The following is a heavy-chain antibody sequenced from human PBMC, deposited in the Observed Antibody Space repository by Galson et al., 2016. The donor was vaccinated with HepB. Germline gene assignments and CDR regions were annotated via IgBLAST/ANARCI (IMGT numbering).Heavy chain of an antibody. Sequence: SLRLSCAASGFIFSRYNINWVRQGPGKGLVWVSYLSSDSSSISYADSVKGRLTISRDHAKNLVYPQMNSLRDEDTAVYYCARCVDTSMAPFDYWGQGTLLTVSS. CDR1: GFIFSRYN. J-gene: IGHJ4*02. D-gene: IGHD5-18*01. CDR3: ARCVDTSMAPFDY. V-gene: IGHV3-48*02. CDR2: LSSDSSSI.